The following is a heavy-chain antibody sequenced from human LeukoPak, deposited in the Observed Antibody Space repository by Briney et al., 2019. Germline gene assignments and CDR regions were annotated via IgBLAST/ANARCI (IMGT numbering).Heavy chain of an antibody. Sequence: PSETLSLTCAVYGGSFSGYYWSWIRQPPGKGLEWIGEINHSGGTNYNPSLKSRVTISVDTSKNQFSLKLSSVTAADTAVYYCARVFRTSRGGGNSFFKQYFDYWGQGTLVTVSS. D-gene: IGHD4-23*01. V-gene: IGHV4-34*01. CDR2: INHSGGT. J-gene: IGHJ4*02. CDR3: ARVFRTSRGGGNSFFKQYFDY. CDR1: GGSFSGYY.